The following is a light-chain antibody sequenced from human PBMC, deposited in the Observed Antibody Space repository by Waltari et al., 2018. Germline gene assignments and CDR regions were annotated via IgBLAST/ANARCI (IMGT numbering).Light chain of an antibody. V-gene: IGLV1-40*01. J-gene: IGLJ3*02. Sequence: QSVLTQPPSVSGAPGQRVTISCTASGSNIGAGYDVHWYQQLPRAAPKLLIYGSSTRPLGVPDRFFGSTSGTSASLAITGLQAEDEADYYCQSYDTSLSVVFGGGTKLTVL. CDR3: QSYDTSLSVV. CDR1: GSNIGAGYD. CDR2: GSS.